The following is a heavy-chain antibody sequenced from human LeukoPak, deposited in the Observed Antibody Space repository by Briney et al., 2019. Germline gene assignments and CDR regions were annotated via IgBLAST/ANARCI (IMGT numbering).Heavy chain of an antibody. D-gene: IGHD5-18*01. CDR3: AREGNTAMGLYYFDY. CDR1: GFTVSSNY. J-gene: IGHJ4*02. CDR2: ISSSGSTI. Sequence: GGSLRLSCAASGFTVSSNYMSWIRQAPGKGLEWVSYISSSGSTIYYADSVKGRFTISRDNAKNSLYLQMNSLRAEDTAVYYCAREGNTAMGLYYFDYWGQGTLVTVSS. V-gene: IGHV3-11*01.